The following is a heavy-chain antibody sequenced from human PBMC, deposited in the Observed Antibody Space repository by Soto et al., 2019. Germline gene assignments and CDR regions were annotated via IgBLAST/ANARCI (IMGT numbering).Heavy chain of an antibody. CDR3: ARIGGYHGPLDY. Sequence: SETLSLTCSVSGVSITSYFWSWVRQAPGRGLEWIGYTYHRGSTNYSPSLKSRVAISLDTSENQFSLKVNSVTAADTAVYYCARIGGYHGPLDYWGQGTPVTVSS. CDR2: TYHRGST. V-gene: IGHV4-59*01. J-gene: IGHJ4*02. D-gene: IGHD6-25*01. CDR1: GVSITSYF.